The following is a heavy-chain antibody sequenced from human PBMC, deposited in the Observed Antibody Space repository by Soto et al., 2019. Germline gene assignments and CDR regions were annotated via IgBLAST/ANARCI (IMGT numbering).Heavy chain of an antibody. Sequence: SETLSLTCTVSGGSISSGGYYWSWIRQHPGKGLEWIGYIYYSGSTYYNPSLKSRVTISVDTSKNQFSLKLSSVTAADTAVYYCARIFGGNSASFDYWGQGTLVTVSS. V-gene: IGHV4-31*03. CDR1: GGSISSGGYY. D-gene: IGHD2-21*02. J-gene: IGHJ4*02. CDR2: IYYSGST. CDR3: ARIFGGNSASFDY.